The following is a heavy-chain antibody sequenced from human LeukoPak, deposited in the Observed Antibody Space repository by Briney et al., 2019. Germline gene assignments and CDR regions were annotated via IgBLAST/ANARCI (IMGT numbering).Heavy chain of an antibody. CDR1: GFTVSTNY. Sequence: GGSLRLSCAASGFTVSTNYMSWVRQAPGKGLEWVSGISWNSGSIGYADSVKGRFTISRDNAKNSLYLQMNSLRAEDTALYYCAKAGSIGRRYYFDYWGQGTLVTVSS. V-gene: IGHV3-9*01. CDR3: AKAGSIGRRYYFDY. D-gene: IGHD2-15*01. CDR2: ISWNSGSI. J-gene: IGHJ4*02.